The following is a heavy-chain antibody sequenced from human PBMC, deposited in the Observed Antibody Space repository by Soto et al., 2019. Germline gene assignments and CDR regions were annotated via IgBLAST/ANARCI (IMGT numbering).Heavy chain of an antibody. CDR3: AKGPADIVVVVAALKSYGMDV. J-gene: IGHJ6*02. CDR2: ISGSGGRT. CDR1: GFTFISYA. V-gene: IGHV3-23*01. D-gene: IGHD2-15*01. Sequence: GSLRLSFAASGFTFISYAMSWVLQAPGKGLEFGSSISGSGGRTYYADSVKGRFTISRENSKNTLYLQMNSLRAEETAVYYCAKGPADIVVVVAALKSYGMDVWGQGTTVTVS.